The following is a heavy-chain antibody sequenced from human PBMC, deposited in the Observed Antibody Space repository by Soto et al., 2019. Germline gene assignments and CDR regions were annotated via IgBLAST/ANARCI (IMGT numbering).Heavy chain of an antibody. J-gene: IGHJ4*02. CDR3: ARGNRIAAAGLLHPAGPTSGH. CDR2: ISSSSSYT. D-gene: IGHD6-13*01. V-gene: IGHV3-11*06. Sequence: GGSLRLSCAASGFTFSDYYMSWIRQAPGKXLEWVSYISSSSSYTNYADSVKGRFTISRDNAKNSLYLQMNSLRAEDTAVYYCARGNRIAAAGLLHPAGPTSGHWGQGTLVTVSS. CDR1: GFTFSDYY.